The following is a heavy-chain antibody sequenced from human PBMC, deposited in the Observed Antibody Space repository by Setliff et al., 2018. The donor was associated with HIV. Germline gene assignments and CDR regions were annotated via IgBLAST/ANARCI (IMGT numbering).Heavy chain of an antibody. Sequence: GGSLRLSCATSGFTFSSYPIHWVRQAPGKGLEWVAVIAFDGGTTDYAAPVKGRFTISRDDSKNMLYVQMNSLKTEDTAVYYCSTVKWNDDYYYYGMDVWGQGTTVTVSS. CDR3: STVKWNDDYYYYGMDV. CDR2: IAFDGGTT. CDR1: GFTFSSYP. V-gene: IGHV3-15*01. D-gene: IGHD1-20*01. J-gene: IGHJ6*02.